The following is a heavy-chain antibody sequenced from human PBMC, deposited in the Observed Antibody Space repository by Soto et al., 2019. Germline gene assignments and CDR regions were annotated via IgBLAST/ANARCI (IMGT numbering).Heavy chain of an antibody. CDR1: GFTFTNYG. V-gene: IGHV3-30*18. CDR3: AKDRGYEILDS. J-gene: IGHJ4*02. Sequence: GGSLRLSCAASGFTFTNYGLHWVRQAPGKGLEWVAVISHDGINKYYEDPVKGRFTISRDTSKNTLYLQMNSLRPEDTAVYFCAKDRGYEILDSWGQGTQVTVSS. CDR2: ISHDGINK. D-gene: IGHD5-12*01.